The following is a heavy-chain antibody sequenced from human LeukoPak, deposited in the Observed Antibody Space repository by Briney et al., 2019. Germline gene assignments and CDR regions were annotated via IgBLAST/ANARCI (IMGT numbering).Heavy chain of an antibody. CDR1: GFTFSSYS. CDR3: AELGITMIGGV. D-gene: IGHD3-10*02. CDR2: INSSSGYI. J-gene: IGHJ6*04. V-gene: IGHV3-21*01. Sequence: PGGSLRLSCAASGFTFSSYSMNWVRQAPGKGLEWVSSINSSSGYIYYADSVKGRLTISRDNAKNSLYLQMNSLRAEDTAVYYCAELGITMIGGVWGKGTTVTISS.